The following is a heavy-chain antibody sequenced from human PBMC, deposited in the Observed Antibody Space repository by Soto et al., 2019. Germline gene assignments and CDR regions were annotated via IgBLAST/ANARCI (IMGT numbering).Heavy chain of an antibody. V-gene: IGHV3-30*18. J-gene: IGHJ6*02. Sequence: PGGSLSLSCAASGFSFSNHGLQWARQAPGKGLEWVAVISYDGNVKYYTDSVKGGFTISRDNSQSTLFLQMDSLRPEDAAVYYCAKDLRVSGGFHGSLNYYYGMDVWGQGTTVTVSS. CDR1: GFSFSNHG. D-gene: IGHD3-10*01. CDR2: ISYDGNVK. CDR3: AKDLRVSGGFHGSLNYYYGMDV.